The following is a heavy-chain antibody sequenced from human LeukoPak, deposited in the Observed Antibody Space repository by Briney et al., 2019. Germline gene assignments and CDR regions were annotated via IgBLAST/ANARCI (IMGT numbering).Heavy chain of an antibody. J-gene: IGHJ4*02. V-gene: IGHV1-69*04. CDR3: ARDPYSSSSPDFDY. CDR1: RGTSTTYT. CDR2: IIPIPGIS. D-gene: IGHD6-6*01. Sequence: GASVKSSSTASRGTSTTYTLCWVRQAPVHGREWRGRIIPIPGISNYTQKIQGRVTITADKSTSTTYMELSSMRSEDTAVYYCARDPYSSSSPDFDYWGQGTLVTVSS.